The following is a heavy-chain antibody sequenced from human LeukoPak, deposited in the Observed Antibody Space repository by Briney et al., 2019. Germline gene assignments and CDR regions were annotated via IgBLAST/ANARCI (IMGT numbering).Heavy chain of an antibody. CDR2: MNPNSGST. D-gene: IGHD3-16*02. CDR3: ARVLSLYDYIWGSYHDAFDF. J-gene: IGHJ3*01. V-gene: IGHV1-8*01. Sequence: ASVKVSCKASGYTFTTYDINWVRQATGQGLEWMGWMNPNSGSTGYAQKFQGRVTMTRNTSISTAYMELSSLRSEDTAVYYCARVLSLYDYIWGSYHDAFDFWGQGTMVTVSS. CDR1: GYTFTTYD.